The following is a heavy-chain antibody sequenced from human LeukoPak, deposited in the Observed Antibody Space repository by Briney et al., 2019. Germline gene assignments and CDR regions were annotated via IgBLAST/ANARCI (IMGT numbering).Heavy chain of an antibody. CDR1: GFTFSGSD. J-gene: IGHJ3*02. D-gene: IGHD3-22*01. Sequence: GGSLRLSCAASGFTFSGSDIHWVRQASGKGLEWDGHIRSKTNNYATADAASVKGRFTFSRDDSKNTAYIQMNSLKTEDTAVYYCTRHNYDRSGYGAFDIWGQGTMVTVSS. CDR2: IRSKTNNYAT. CDR3: TRHNYDRSGYGAFDI. V-gene: IGHV3-73*01.